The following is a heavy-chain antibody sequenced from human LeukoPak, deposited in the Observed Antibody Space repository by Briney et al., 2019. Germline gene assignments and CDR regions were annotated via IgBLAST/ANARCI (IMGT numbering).Heavy chain of an antibody. CDR3: ASGGSGSALYY. D-gene: IGHD3-10*01. J-gene: IGHJ4*02. CDR2: ISGSGGST. V-gene: IGHV3-23*01. Sequence: PGGSLRLSCAASGFTFSSYAMSWVRQAPGKGLEWVSGISGSGGSTFYADSVKGRFTISRDNSKNTLYLQMNSLRAEDTAVYYCASGGSGSALYYWGQGTQVTVSS. CDR1: GFTFSSYA.